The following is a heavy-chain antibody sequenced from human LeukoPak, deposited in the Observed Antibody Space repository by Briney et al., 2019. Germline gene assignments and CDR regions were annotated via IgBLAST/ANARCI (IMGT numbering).Heavy chain of an antibody. J-gene: IGHJ3*02. CDR3: ARDTPFLFSVDI. CDR1: GFTFSDYY. CDR2: IKQDGSEK. V-gene: IGHV3-7*01. Sequence: GGSLRLSCAASGFTFSDYYVSWIRQAPGKGLEWVANIKQDGSEKYYVDSVKGRFTISRDNAKNSLYLQMNSLRAEGTAVYYCARDTPFLFSVDIWGQGTMVTVSS. D-gene: IGHD3-10*01.